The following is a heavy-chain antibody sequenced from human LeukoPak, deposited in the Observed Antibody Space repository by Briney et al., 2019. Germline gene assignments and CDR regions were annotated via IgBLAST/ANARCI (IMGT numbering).Heavy chain of an antibody. CDR2: FDPEDGET. V-gene: IGHV1-24*01. Sequence: ASVKVSCKVSGYTLTELSMHWVRQAPGKGLEWMGGFDPEDGETIYAQKFQGRVTMTRDTSTSTVYMELSSLRSEDTAVYYCARDHSSWLDYWGQGTLVTVSS. CDR1: GYTLTELS. J-gene: IGHJ4*02. D-gene: IGHD6-13*01. CDR3: ARDHSSWLDY.